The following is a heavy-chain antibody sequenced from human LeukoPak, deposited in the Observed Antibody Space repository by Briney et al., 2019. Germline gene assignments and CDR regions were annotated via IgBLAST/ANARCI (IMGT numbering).Heavy chain of an antibody. J-gene: IGHJ4*02. D-gene: IGHD1-26*01. V-gene: IGHV3-53*01. CDR3: ARGGGYYAIDY. CDR1: GFTVNSNY. CDR2: VYSDDTT. Sequence: GGSLRLSCAASGFTVNSNYMNWVRQAPGKGLEWVSVVYSDDTTYYADSVKGRFTISSDNSKNTLYLQMNNLRAEDTAVYYCARGGGYYAIDYWGQGTLVTVSS.